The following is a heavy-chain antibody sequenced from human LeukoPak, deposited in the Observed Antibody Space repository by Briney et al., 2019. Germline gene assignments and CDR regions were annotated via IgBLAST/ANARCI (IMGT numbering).Heavy chain of an antibody. Sequence: SETLSLTCTVSGYSISSGYYWGWIRQPPGKGLEWIGSIYHSGSTYYNPSLKSRVTISVDTSKNQFSLKLSSVTAADTAVYYCVRLEPAAAGSRWFDPWGQGTLVAVSS. CDR3: VRLEPAAAGSRWFDP. CDR1: GYSISSGYY. V-gene: IGHV4-38-2*02. D-gene: IGHD6-13*01. J-gene: IGHJ5*02. CDR2: IYHSGST.